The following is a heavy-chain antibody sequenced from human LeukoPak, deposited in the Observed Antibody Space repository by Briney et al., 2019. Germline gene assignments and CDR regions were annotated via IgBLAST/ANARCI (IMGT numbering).Heavy chain of an antibody. CDR2: IYHSGST. D-gene: IGHD3-10*01. V-gene: IGHV4-38-2*01. CDR3: ARLRGGGTSVDS. J-gene: IGHJ4*02. CDR1: GHSISSAYY. Sequence: SETLSLTCAVSGHSISSAYYWGWVRQPPGEGLEWIGSIYHSGSTYYNPSLKSRVTISVDTSKNQFSLKLNSVTAADTGVYSCARLRGGGTSVDSWGRGTLVAVSS.